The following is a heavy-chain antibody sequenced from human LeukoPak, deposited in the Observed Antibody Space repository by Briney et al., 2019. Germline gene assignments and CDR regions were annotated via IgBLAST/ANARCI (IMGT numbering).Heavy chain of an antibody. CDR1: GGSISSSSYY. CDR2: IYYSGST. CDR3: AREDTTTANYVGWFDP. J-gene: IGHJ5*02. Sequence: RPSETLSLTCTVSGGSISSSSYYWGWIRQPPGKGLEWIGSIYYSGSTYYNPSLKSRVTISVDTSKNQFSLKLSSVTAADTAVYYCAREDTTTANYVGWFDPWGQGTLVTVSS. V-gene: IGHV4-39*07. D-gene: IGHD4-17*01.